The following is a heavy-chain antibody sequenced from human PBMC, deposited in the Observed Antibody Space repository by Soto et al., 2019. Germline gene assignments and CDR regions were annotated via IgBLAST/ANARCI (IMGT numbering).Heavy chain of an antibody. CDR1: GYSFTRYW. CDR2: IYPGDSDT. V-gene: IGHV5-51*01. J-gene: IGHJ4*02. Sequence: VESLTTSCNGSGYSFTRYWIVWVLQMPGKGLERMGIIYPGDSDTRYSPSFQGQVTISADKSITTTYLQWSSLKASDTAIYYCARLFDTSGWYDYWGQGTMVTVSS. D-gene: IGHD6-19*01. CDR3: ARLFDTSGWYDY.